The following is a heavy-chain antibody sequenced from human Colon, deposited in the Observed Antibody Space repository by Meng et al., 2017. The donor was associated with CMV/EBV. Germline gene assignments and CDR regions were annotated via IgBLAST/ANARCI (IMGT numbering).Heavy chain of an antibody. Sequence: SETLSLTCTVSGDSINNYYWSWIRQSPGKGLEWVAYVHYSGTPTNYNPSLKSRVTISVDTSKNQFYLKLNSVTAADTAVYYCARTLGGRQLFDFWGQGPLVTVSS. CDR3: ARTLGGRQLFDF. V-gene: IGHV4-59*01. D-gene: IGHD1-26*01. CDR2: VHYSGTPT. CDR1: GDSINNYY. J-gene: IGHJ4*02.